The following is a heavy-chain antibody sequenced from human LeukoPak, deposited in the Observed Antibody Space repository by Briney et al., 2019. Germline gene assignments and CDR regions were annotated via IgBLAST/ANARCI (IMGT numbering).Heavy chain of an antibody. CDR3: AKDYSKTSYYGSGTYYRPNWFDP. D-gene: IGHD3-10*01. J-gene: IGHJ5*02. Sequence: GGSLRLSCAASGFTFSSYEMNWVRQAPGKGLEWVSYISSSGSTIYYADSVKGRFTISRDNAKNSLYLQMNSLRAEDTAVYYCAKDYSKTSYYGSGTYYRPNWFDPWGQGTLVTVSS. CDR2: ISSSGSTI. CDR1: GFTFSSYE. V-gene: IGHV3-48*03.